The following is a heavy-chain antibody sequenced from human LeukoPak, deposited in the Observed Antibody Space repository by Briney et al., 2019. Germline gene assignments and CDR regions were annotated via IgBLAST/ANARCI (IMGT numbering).Heavy chain of an antibody. V-gene: IGHV3-48*03. J-gene: IGHJ5*02. D-gene: IGHD3-16*01. CDR2: ISSSGKTI. CDR1: GFTFSGSE. Sequence: GGSLRLSYAASGFTFSGSEMNWLRQAPGKGLDWVSYISSSGKTIYYADSVKGRFTISRDNAKNSLYLQMNSLRAEDTAVYYCARVTYHYTAPWRQGTLVTVSS. CDR3: ARVTYHYTAP.